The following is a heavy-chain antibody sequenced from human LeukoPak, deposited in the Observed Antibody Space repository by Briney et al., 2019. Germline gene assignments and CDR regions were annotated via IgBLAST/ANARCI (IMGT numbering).Heavy chain of an antibody. J-gene: IGHJ6*03. CDR1: GYSISSGYY. V-gene: IGHV4-38-2*02. CDR3: ARDSGSYSYMDV. Sequence: SETLSLTCTVSGYSISSGYYWGWIRPPPGKGLEWIGSISHSGGTFYNPSLKSRVTISVDTSKNYFSLKLSSVTAADTAVYYCARDSGSYSYMDVWGKGTTVTVSS. CDR2: ISHSGGT. D-gene: IGHD1-26*01.